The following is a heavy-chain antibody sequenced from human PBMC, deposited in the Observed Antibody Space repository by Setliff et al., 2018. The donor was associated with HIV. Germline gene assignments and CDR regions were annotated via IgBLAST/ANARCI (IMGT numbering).Heavy chain of an antibody. CDR3: VRGPQFRPH. J-gene: IGHJ4*02. CDR2: INQGGSEK. Sequence: GGSLRLSCAASGFTFGDYWMNWVRQAPGKGLEWVALINQGGSEKYHVDSVKGRFTISRDNVKNSLYLQMNSLRAEDTAVYYCVRGPQFRPHWGQGTLVTVSS. CDR1: GFTFGDYW. V-gene: IGHV3-7*04.